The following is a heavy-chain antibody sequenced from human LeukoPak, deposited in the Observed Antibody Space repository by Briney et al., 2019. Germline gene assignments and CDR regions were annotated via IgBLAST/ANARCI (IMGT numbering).Heavy chain of an antibody. J-gene: IGHJ3*02. D-gene: IGHD5-12*01. Sequence: GGSLRLSCAASGFTFDDYAMHWVRQAPGKGLEWVSLISWDGGSTYYADSVKGRFIISRDNSKNSLYLQMNSLRAEDTALYYCAKGGYSGYDYVAFDIWGQGTMVTVSS. CDR3: AKGGYSGYDYVAFDI. CDR2: ISWDGGST. V-gene: IGHV3-43D*03. CDR1: GFTFDDYA.